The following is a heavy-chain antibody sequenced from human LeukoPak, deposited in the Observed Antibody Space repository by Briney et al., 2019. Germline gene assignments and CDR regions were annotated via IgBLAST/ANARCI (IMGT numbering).Heavy chain of an antibody. Sequence: SETLSLTCAVHGGSFSGYYWSWIRQPPGKGLEWIGEINHSGSTNYNPSLKSRVTISVDTSKNQFSLKLSSVTAADTAVYYCARVRQQLLDYWGQGTLVTVSS. CDR2: INHSGST. J-gene: IGHJ4*02. D-gene: IGHD6-13*01. V-gene: IGHV4-34*01. CDR3: ARVRQQLLDY. CDR1: GGSFSGYY.